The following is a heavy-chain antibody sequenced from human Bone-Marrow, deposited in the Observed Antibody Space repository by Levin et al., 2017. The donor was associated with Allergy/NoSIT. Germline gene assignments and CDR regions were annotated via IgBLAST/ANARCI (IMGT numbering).Heavy chain of an antibody. CDR1: GGTFSRYR. D-gene: IGHD5-12*01. V-gene: IGHV1-69*02. CDR3: HTLAPLDV. J-gene: IGHJ6*04. CDR2: TIPLIGVA. Sequence: ASVKVSCTASGGTFSRYRVSWVRQAPGQGLEWMGRTIPLIGVADYAQRFQGRLTITADKASSTAYMELRSLRPDDTAVYYCHTLAPLDVWDTGTTVIVSS.